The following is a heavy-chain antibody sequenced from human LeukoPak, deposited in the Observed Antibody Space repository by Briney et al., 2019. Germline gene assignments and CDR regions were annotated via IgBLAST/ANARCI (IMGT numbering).Heavy chain of an antibody. D-gene: IGHD4-17*01. CDR1: GFTFSNAW. J-gene: IGHJ4*02. V-gene: IGHV3-15*01. CDR2: IKSKTDGGTT. Sequence: GGSLRLSCAASGFTFSNAWMSWVRQAPGKGLEWVGRIKSKTDGGTTDCAAPVKGRFTISRDDSKNTLYLQMNSLKTEDTAVYYCTTSSHYGDYYFDYWGQGTLVTVSS. CDR3: TTSSHYGDYYFDY.